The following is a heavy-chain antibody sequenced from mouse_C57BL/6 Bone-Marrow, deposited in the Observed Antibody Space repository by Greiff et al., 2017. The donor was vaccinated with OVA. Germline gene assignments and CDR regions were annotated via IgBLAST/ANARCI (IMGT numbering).Heavy chain of an antibody. CDR1: GYTFTSYW. D-gene: IGHD2-3*01. CDR2: IRPNSGST. CDR3: ARDDGYFAY. Sequence: QVQLQQPGAELVKPGASVKLSCKASGYTFTSYWMHWVKQRPGQGLAWIGMIRPNSGSTNYNEKFKSKATLTVDKSSSTAYMQLSSLTSEDSAVYYCARDDGYFAYWGQGTLVTVSA. V-gene: IGHV1-64*01. J-gene: IGHJ3*01.